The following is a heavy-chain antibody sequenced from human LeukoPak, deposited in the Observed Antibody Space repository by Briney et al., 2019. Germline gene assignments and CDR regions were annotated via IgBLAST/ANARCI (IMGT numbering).Heavy chain of an antibody. CDR2: INTNTGNP. V-gene: IGHV7-4-1*01. CDR3: ARGPTIFGVVIHYYYYGMDV. D-gene: IGHD3-3*01. CDR1: GYTFTSYA. Sequence: ASVKVSCKASGYTFTSYAMNWVRQAPGQGLEWMGWINTNTGNPTHAQGFAGRFVFSLDTSVSTAYLQIGSLKAEDTAVYYCARGPTIFGVVIHYYYYGMDVWGQGTTVTVSS. J-gene: IGHJ6*02.